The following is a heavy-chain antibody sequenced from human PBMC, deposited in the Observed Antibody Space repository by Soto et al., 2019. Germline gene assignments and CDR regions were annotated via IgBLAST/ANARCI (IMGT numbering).Heavy chain of an antibody. J-gene: IGHJ3*01. CDR3: ASEVDNDDSSVPEGT. V-gene: IGHV4-31*03. CDR2: IYYSGST. D-gene: IGHD3-22*01. Sequence: LSLTGTVSGGSISSGGYYWSWIRQHPGKGLEWIGYIYYSGSTYYNPSLKSRVTISVDTSKNQFSLKLSSVTAADTAVYYCASEVDNDDSSVPEGTWGQGTMVTVSS. CDR1: GGSISSGGYY.